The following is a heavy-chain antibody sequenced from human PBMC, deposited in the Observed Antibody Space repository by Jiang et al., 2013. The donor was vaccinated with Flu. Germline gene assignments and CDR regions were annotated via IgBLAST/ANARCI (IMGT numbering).Heavy chain of an antibody. J-gene: IGHJ2*01. D-gene: IGHD7-27*01. V-gene: IGHV4-59*01. CDR1: GDSLSSYY. CDR2: IYYSGST. CDR3: ARLNWDHWYFDL. Sequence: GSGLVKPSETLSLTCSVSGDSLSSYYWSWIRQPPGKGLEWIGYIYYSGSTNYNPSLKSRVTISVDTSKNQFSLKVSSVNAADTAVYYCARLNWDHWYFDLWGRGTLITVSS.